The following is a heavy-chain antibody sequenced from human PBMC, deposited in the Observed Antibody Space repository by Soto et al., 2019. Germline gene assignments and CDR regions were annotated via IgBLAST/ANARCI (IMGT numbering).Heavy chain of an antibody. V-gene: IGHV3-21*01. Sequence: GGSLRLSCAASGFTFSSYSMNWVRQAPGKGLEWVSSISSSSSYIYYADSVKGRFTISRDNAKNSLYLQMNSLRAEDTVVYYCARAQEGDYGEDNPREFDYWGQGTLVTVSS. J-gene: IGHJ4*02. CDR2: ISSSSSYI. CDR1: GFTFSSYS. D-gene: IGHD4-17*01. CDR3: ARAQEGDYGEDNPREFDY.